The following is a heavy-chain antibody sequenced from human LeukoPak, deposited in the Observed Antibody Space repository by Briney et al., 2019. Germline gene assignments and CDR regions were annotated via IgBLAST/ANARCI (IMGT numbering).Heavy chain of an antibody. CDR2: IRSKANSYAT. D-gene: IGHD6-19*01. CDR1: GFTFSGSA. J-gene: IGHJ5*02. Sequence: GGSLRLSCAASGFTFSGSAMHWDRQASGKGLEWVGRIRSKANSYATAYAASVKGRFTISRDDSKNTAYLQMNSLKTEDTAVYYCTRRIAVAGDNWFDPWGQGTLVTVSS. CDR3: TRRIAVAGDNWFDP. V-gene: IGHV3-73*01.